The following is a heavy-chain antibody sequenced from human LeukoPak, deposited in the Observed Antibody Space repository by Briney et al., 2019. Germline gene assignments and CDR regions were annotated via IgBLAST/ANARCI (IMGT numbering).Heavy chain of an antibody. CDR2: IWYDGSNK. J-gene: IGHJ6*02. CDR1: GFTFSSYG. CDR3: ARHSSGRGARGHYYGMDV. Sequence: PGGSLRLSCAASGFTFSSYGMHWVRQAPGKGLEWVAVIWYDGSNKYYADSVKGRFTISRDNSKNTLYLQMNSLRAEDTAVYYCARHSSGRGARGHYYGMDVWGQGTTVTVSS. D-gene: IGHD6-19*01. V-gene: IGHV3-33*01.